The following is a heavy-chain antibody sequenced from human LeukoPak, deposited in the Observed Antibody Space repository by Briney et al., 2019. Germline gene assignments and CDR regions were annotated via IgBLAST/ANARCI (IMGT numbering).Heavy chain of an antibody. CDR3: ARHSGASPHYFDY. D-gene: IGHD1-26*01. V-gene: IGHV4-59*08. J-gene: IGHJ4*02. Sequence: SETLSLTCTVSGGSISNYYWSWIRQPPGKGLEWIGFIYYSGTTHYNPSLRSRVTMSVATSNNQFSLRLSSVTAADTAIYYCARHSGASPHYFDYWGQGALATVYS. CDR2: IYYSGTT. CDR1: GGSISNYY.